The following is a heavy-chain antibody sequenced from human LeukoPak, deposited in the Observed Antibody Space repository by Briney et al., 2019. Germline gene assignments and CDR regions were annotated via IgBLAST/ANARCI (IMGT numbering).Heavy chain of an antibody. CDR1: GFTFSSYW. J-gene: IGHJ5*02. Sequence: PGGSLRLSCAASGFTFSSYWMSWVRLAPGKGLAWVGNIKGDGSEKWYVDSVKGRFTISRDNAQDSVYLQMNSLRAEDTAVYYCARDEYRSRWLHPWGQGTLVTVTS. CDR2: IKGDGSEK. D-gene: IGHD4-11*01. CDR3: ARDEYRSRWLHP. V-gene: IGHV3-7*01.